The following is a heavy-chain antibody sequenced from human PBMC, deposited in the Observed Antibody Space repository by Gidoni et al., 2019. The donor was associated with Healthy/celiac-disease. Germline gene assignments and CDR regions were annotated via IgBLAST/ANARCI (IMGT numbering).Heavy chain of an antibody. CDR3: ARDERAVAGTLDY. J-gene: IGHJ4*02. CDR2: IIPIVGTA. V-gene: IGHV1-69*06. D-gene: IGHD6-19*01. Sequence: QVQLVQSGAEVKKPGSSVKVSCKASGGTFSSYAISWVRQAPGQGLEWMGGIIPIVGTANYAQKFQGRVTITADKSTSTADMELSSLRSEDTAVYYCARDERAVAGTLDYWGQGTLVTVSS. CDR1: GGTFSSYA.